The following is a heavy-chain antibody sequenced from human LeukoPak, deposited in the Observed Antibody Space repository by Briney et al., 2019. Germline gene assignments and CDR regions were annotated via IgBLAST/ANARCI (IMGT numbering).Heavy chain of an antibody. D-gene: IGHD6-13*01. CDR2: IYTSGST. J-gene: IGHJ6*02. CDR3: AREHAAERAAGYGMDV. Sequence: SETLSLTCTVSGGSISSYYWSWIRQPAGKGLEWIGRIYTSGSTNYNPSLKSRVTMSVDTSKNQFSLKLSSVTAADTAVYYCAREHAAERAAGYGMDVWGQGTTVTVSS. CDR1: GGSISSYY. V-gene: IGHV4-4*07.